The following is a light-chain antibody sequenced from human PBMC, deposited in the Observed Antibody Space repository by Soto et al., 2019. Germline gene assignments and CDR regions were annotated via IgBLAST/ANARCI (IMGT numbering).Light chain of an antibody. CDR3: QQRSNWPPIT. CDR2: DAS. CDR1: QSVRSY. V-gene: IGKV3-11*01. Sequence: EIVLTQSPATLSLSPGEISTLYCRASQSVRSYLAWYQQKPGQATRLLIYDASTGATGIPARFSGSGSGTDFTLTINNLEPEDFAVYYCQQRSNWPPITFGQGTRLEIK. J-gene: IGKJ5*01.